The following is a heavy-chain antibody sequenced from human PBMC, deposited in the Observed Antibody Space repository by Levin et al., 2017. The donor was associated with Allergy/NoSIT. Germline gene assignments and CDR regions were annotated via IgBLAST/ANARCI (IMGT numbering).Heavy chain of an antibody. Sequence: GESLKISCAASGFTFSSYWMSWVRQAPGKGLEWVANINQDGSEKYYVDSVKGRFTISRDNAKNSLYLQMNSLRAEDTAVYYCARVGVSSSAPRNWFDPWGQGTLVTVSS. CDR2: INQDGSEK. V-gene: IGHV3-7*01. J-gene: IGHJ5*02. CDR1: GFTFSSYW. CDR3: ARVGVSSSAPRNWFDP. D-gene: IGHD6-6*01.